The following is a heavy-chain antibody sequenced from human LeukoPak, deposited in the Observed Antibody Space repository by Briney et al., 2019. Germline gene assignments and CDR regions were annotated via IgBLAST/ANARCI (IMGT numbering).Heavy chain of an antibody. D-gene: IGHD1-14*01. CDR1: GFTFSSYG. CDR3: AKGDGRAMDHFFDY. V-gene: IGHV3-30*02. CDR2: IRYDGSNK. J-gene: IGHJ4*02. Sequence: GGSLRLSCAASGFTFSSYGMHWVRQAPGKGLEWVAFIRYDGSNKYYADSVKGRFTISRDNSKNTLYLQMNSLRPEDTAVYYCAKGDGRAMDHFFDYWGQGSLVTVSS.